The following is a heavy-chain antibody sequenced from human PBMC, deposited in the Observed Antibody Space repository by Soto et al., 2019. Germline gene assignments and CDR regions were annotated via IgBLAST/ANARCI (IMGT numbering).Heavy chain of an antibody. V-gene: IGHV6-1*01. D-gene: IGHD2-2*01. Sequence: PSQTLSLTCAISGDSVSSNIAAWNWIRQSPSRGLEWPGRTYYRSKWYNDYAVSVKSRITITPDTSKNQFSLQLSSVTPEDTAVYYCARLTYCSGTSCSPDFFFYGLDVWGQGTTVTVSS. CDR1: GDSVSSNIAA. J-gene: IGHJ6*02. CDR2: TYYRSKWYN. CDR3: ARLTYCSGTSCSPDFFFYGLDV.